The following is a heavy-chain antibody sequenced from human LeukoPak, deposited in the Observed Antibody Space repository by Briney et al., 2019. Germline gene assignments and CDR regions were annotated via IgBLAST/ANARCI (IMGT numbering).Heavy chain of an antibody. CDR1: GYTFTGYY. J-gene: IGHJ4*02. CDR2: INPNSGGT. V-gene: IGHV1-2*02. CDR3: ARIYLGSHHLFDY. Sequence: ASVKVSCKASGYTFTGYYMHWVRQAPGQGLEWMGWINPNSGGTNYAQKFQGRVTMTRDTSISTAYMELSRLRSDDTAVYYCARIYLGSHHLFDYWGQGTLVTVSS. D-gene: IGHD3-10*01.